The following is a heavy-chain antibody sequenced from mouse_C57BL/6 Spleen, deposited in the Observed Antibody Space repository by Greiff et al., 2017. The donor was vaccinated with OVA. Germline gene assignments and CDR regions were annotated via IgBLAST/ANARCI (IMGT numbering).Heavy chain of an antibody. CDR3: ARPNCYGSSFDWFDY. V-gene: IGHV1-39*01. CDR1: GYSFTDYN. CDR2: INPNYGTT. J-gene: IGHJ3*01. D-gene: IGHD1-1*01. Sequence: VQLQQSGPELVKPGASVKISCKASGYSFTDYNMNWVKQSTGKSLEWIGVINPNYGTTSYNQKFKGKATLTVDQSSSTAYMQLNSLTSEDSAFEDCARPNCYGSSFDWFDYWGQGTLVTVSA.